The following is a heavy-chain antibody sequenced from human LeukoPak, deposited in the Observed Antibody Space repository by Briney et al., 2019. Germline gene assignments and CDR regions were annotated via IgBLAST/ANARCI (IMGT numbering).Heavy chain of an antibody. J-gene: IGHJ4*02. CDR1: GYTFTDYY. D-gene: IGHD3-9*01. Sequence: ASEKVSCKASGYTFTDYYIQWVRQAPAQGLEWMGWISPSGRGANSAQKFQGRVTMTRDTSISTAYMELSRLTSVDTAVYYCANQAASGYYFEYWGQGSLVTVSS. CDR2: ISPSGRGA. V-gene: IGHV1-2*02. CDR3: ANQAASGYYFEY.